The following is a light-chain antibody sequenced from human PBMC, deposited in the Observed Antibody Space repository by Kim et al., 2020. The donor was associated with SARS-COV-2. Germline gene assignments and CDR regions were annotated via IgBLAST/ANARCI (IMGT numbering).Light chain of an antibody. CDR2: GAS. CDR1: QSVNSMY. Sequence: IVLTQSPGTLSLSPGERATLFCRASQSVNSMYLAWYQQKPGQAPRLLIYGASNRATGIPDRFSGSGSGTDFTLTISRLEPEDCAVYYCQQYENSPWTFGRGTKVDIK. V-gene: IGKV3-20*01. CDR3: QQYENSPWT. J-gene: IGKJ1*01.